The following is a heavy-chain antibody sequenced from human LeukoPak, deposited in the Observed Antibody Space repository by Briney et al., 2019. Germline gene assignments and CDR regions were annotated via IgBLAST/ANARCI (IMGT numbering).Heavy chain of an antibody. CDR2: ISGSGGST. CDR3: ARGKQLKDTILRYFDWYQSYFDY. CDR1: GFTFSSYA. V-gene: IGHV3-23*01. Sequence: GGSLRLSCAASGFTFSSYAMSWVRQAPGKGLEWVSAISGSGGSTYYADSVEGRFTISRDNAKNSLYLQMNSLRAEDTAVYYCARGKQLKDTILRYFDWYQSYFDYWGQGTLVTVSS. J-gene: IGHJ4*02. D-gene: IGHD3-9*01.